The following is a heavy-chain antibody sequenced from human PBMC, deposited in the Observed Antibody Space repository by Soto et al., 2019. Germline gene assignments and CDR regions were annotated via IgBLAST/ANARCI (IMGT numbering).Heavy chain of an antibody. Sequence: PGESLKISCKGSGYSFTSYWISWVRQMPGKGLEWMGRIDPSDSYTNYSPSFQGHVTISADKSISTAYLQWSSLKASDTAMYYCAIPSPFERLRLGELSFGVYYGMDVWGQGTTVTVSS. J-gene: IGHJ6*02. V-gene: IGHV5-10-1*01. CDR3: AIPSPFERLRLGELSFGVYYGMDV. D-gene: IGHD3-16*02. CDR2: IDPSDSYT. CDR1: GYSFTSYW.